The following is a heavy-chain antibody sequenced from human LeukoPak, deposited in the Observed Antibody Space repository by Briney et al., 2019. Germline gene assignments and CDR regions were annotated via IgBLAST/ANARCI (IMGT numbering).Heavy chain of an antibody. V-gene: IGHV1-69*05. D-gene: IGHD3-22*01. CDR2: IIPIFGTA. Sequence: SVKVSCKASGGTFSSYAISWVRQAPGQGLEWMGGIIPIFGTANYAQKFQGRVTITTDESTSTAYMELSSLRSEDTAVYYCARDQVDYDIPDHFDYWGEGTLVAVSS. J-gene: IGHJ4*02. CDR3: ARDQVDYDIPDHFDY. CDR1: GGTFSSYA.